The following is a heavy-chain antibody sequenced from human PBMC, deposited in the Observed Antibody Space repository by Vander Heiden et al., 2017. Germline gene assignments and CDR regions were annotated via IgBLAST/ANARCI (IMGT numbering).Heavy chain of an antibody. V-gene: IGHV3-74*01. CDR1: GFTFSHYY. J-gene: IGHJ6*02. CDR2: INGDGSIT. Sequence: ELQLVESGGGLVQPGGSRRLSCAGSGFTFSHYYIHWMRQAPGKGLVWFSNINGDGSITNYADSVKGRFTISRDNAKSTVYLQMNNLRAEDTAVYYCARGNYGMDVWGQGTTVTVS. CDR3: ARGNYGMDV.